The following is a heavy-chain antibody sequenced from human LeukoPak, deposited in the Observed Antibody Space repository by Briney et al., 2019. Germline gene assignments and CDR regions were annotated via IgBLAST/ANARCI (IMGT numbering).Heavy chain of an antibody. CDR1: GLTFNGYA. D-gene: IGHD3-22*01. V-gene: IGHV3-30-3*01. Sequence: PPRTLRLSCAASGLTFNGYAMDWVRQGPGKKLERVALISYEGSNKYYADSVKGRFTISRDNSKNTLYLQMSSMRAEDTAEYYCGRRGAYYDSSGNYDWGQGPLVTVSS. J-gene: IGHJ4*02. CDR3: GRRGAYYDSSGNYD. CDR2: ISYEGSNK.